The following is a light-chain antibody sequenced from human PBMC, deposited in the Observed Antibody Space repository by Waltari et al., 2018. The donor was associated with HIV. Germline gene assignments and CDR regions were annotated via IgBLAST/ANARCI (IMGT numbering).Light chain of an antibody. CDR2: GNN. CDR3: QSYDSSLSGWV. CDR1: STTIGAGYA. J-gene: IGLJ3*02. Sequence: QSVLTQPPSVSGAPGQRVTISCTGSSTTIGAGYAVLWYQQLPDTAPTLLIYGNNNRPSGVPDRFSGSKSGTSASLAITGLQAKDEADYYCQSYDSSLSGWVFGGGTKLTVL. V-gene: IGLV1-40*01.